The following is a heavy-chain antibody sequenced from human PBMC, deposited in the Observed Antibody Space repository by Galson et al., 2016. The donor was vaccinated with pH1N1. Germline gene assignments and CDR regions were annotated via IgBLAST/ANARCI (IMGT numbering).Heavy chain of an antibody. Sequence: PALVKPTQTLTLTCTFSGFSLSATEVGVAWIRQPPGKALEWLALIYWDDDKRYSPSLKNRLTITKDTSKNQVVLTMTNMDPVDTATYYCAHGSPNWGQPGFDYWGQGTLVTVSS. CDR1: GFSLSATEVG. J-gene: IGHJ4*02. D-gene: IGHD7-27*01. V-gene: IGHV2-5*02. CDR3: AHGSPNWGQPGFDY. CDR2: IYWDDDK.